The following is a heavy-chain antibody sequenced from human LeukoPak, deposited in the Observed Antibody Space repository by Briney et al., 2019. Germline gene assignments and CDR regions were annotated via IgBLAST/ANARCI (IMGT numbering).Heavy chain of an antibody. D-gene: IGHD5-24*01. CDR2: ISGSGGGIT. Sequence: GGSLRLSCAASGFTFSSYAMSWVRQAPGKGLEWVSGISGSGGGITYYTDSVKGRFTISRDNPKNTLYLQMNSLRAEDTAVYYCARTRDGGFDPWGQGTLVTVSS. CDR3: ARTRDGGFDP. CDR1: GFTFSSYA. J-gene: IGHJ5*02. V-gene: IGHV3-23*01.